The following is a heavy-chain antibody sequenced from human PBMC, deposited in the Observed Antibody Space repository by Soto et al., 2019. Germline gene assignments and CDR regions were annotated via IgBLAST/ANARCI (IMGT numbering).Heavy chain of an antibody. D-gene: IGHD4-17*01. CDR1: GFTFSNYA. CDR3: ARDARTTVTERGVWYFDL. CDR2: ISYDGSNK. Sequence: QVQLVESGGGVVQPGRSLRLSCAASGFTFSNYAIHWVRQAPGKGLEWVALISYDGSNKYYAGSVKGRFTISRDNSKNTLYLQMNSLTAEDTAVYYCARDARTTVTERGVWYFDLWGRVTLVTVSS. J-gene: IGHJ2*01. V-gene: IGHV3-30-3*01.